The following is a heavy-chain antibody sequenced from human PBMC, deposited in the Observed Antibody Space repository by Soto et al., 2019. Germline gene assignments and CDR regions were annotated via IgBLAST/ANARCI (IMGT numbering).Heavy chain of an antibody. J-gene: IGHJ4*02. CDR1: GDTLSSYG. CDR3: ARAAYHYDSSGSGIYYFDY. V-gene: IGHV1-69*01. D-gene: IGHD3-22*01. Sequence: QVQLVQSGAEVKKPGSSVKVSCKASGDTLSSYGISWVRQAPGQGLEWMRGIIPIFGTANYAQKFQGRVTITADESTSTAYMELSSLRSEDTAVYYCARAAYHYDSSGSGIYYFDYWGQGTLVTVSS. CDR2: IIPIFGTA.